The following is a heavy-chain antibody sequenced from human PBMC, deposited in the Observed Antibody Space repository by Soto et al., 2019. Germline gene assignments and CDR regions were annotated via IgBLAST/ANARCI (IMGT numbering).Heavy chain of an antibody. CDR1: GYTFTSYY. J-gene: IGHJ5*02. Sequence: ASVKVSCKASGYTFTSYYMHWVRQAPGQGLEWMGIINPSGGSTSYAEKYQGRDNKNRDTSTSTVYMELSRLRSADTAVYYCARHQDWFDPWGQGTLVTVSS. CDR3: ARHQDWFDP. CDR2: INPSGGST. V-gene: IGHV1-46*01.